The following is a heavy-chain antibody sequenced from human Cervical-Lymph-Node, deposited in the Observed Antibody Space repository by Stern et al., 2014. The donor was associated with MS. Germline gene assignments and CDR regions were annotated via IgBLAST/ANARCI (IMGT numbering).Heavy chain of an antibody. CDR3: VYAPHGDFLEDAFDI. D-gene: IGHD4-17*01. CDR2: IYWDGDK. V-gene: IGHV2-5*02. J-gene: IGHJ3*02. CDR1: GFSLRTNGVA. Sequence: ESGPTLVKPTERLRLTCTFSGFSLRTNGVAVGWIRQTPGKALEFLALIYWDGDKRYNPSLKRRLTITTDTSQSQVVLKMTSLDPVDTATYYCVYAPHGDFLEDAFDIWGQGTMVTISS.